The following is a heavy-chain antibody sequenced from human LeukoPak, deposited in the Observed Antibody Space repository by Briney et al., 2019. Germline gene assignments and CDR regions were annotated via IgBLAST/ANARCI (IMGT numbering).Heavy chain of an antibody. CDR1: GYTFSNYD. D-gene: IGHD3-16*02. Sequence: ASVKVSCKASGYTFSNYDINWVRQAPGQGLEWMGWMNPNSGRRVYAQKFQGRVTMTRNSSINTAYMELTSLRSDDTAVYYCARGLRSDYWGQGTLVTVPS. J-gene: IGHJ4*02. CDR2: MNPNSGRR. CDR3: ARGLRSDY. V-gene: IGHV1-8*01.